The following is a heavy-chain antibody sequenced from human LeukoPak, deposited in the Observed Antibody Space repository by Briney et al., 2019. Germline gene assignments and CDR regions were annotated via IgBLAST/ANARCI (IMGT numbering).Heavy chain of an antibody. J-gene: IGHJ4*02. CDR1: GFTFSNNY. Sequence: GGSLRLSCAASGFTFSNNYMSWVRQAPGKGLEWVSLIYSGGTTSYTDSVRDRFTISRDDSKNTLYLQMNSLRAEDTAVYYCARSPGYSYGYWGQGTLVTVSS. CDR3: ARSPGYSYGY. V-gene: IGHV3-66*01. D-gene: IGHD5-18*01. CDR2: IYSGGTT.